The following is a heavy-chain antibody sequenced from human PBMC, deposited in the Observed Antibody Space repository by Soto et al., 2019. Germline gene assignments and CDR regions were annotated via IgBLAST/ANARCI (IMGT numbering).Heavy chain of an antibody. V-gene: IGHV3-23*01. J-gene: IGHJ4*02. CDR3: AKEYFSRGFHGLDF. CDR2: IGASGGYT. D-gene: IGHD3-22*01. CDR1: GFTFSTYA. Sequence: PGGSLRLSCGASGFTFSTYAVTWVRQAPGKGLEWVSGIGASGGYTYYADSVKGRFTISRDNSKNTLYLQVNSLRAEDTAVYYCAKEYFSRGFHGLDFWGQGTQVTVSS.